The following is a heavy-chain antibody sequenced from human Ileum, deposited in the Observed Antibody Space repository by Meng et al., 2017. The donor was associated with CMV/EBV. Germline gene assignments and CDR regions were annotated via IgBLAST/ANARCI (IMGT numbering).Heavy chain of an antibody. CDR1: GFTFTRHA. V-gene: IGHV3-30*04. D-gene: IGHD2-2*01. CDR2: IWPGGRDT. Sequence: ASGFTFTRHAFHWFRHIPGRGLEWVAAIWPGGRDTFYAGSVKGRFTISRDNSKNTVYLQMNSLRPEDTALYYCARDAKPASGIDLDPWGQGTLVTVSS. CDR3: ARDAKPASGIDLDP. J-gene: IGHJ5*02.